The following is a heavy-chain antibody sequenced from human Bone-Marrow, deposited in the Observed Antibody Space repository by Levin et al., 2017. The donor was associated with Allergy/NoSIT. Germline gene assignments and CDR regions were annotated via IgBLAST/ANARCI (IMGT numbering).Heavy chain of an antibody. J-gene: IGHJ4*02. CDR1: GDSIRSGGYY. CDR2: IYDSGST. D-gene: IGHD5-18*01. V-gene: IGHV4-31*03. CDR3: ARIPDTTSEFDY. Sequence: SETLSLTCTVSGDSIRSGGYYWSWIRQHPGKGLEWIGYIYDSGSTSYNPSLESRVAISVDTSKNQFYLKLTSLTAADTAVYYCARIPDTTSEFDYWGQGTLVTVSS.